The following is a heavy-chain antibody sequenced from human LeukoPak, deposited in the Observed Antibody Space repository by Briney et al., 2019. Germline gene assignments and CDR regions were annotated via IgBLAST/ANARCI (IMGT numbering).Heavy chain of an antibody. CDR2: ISSGGNTI. CDR1: GFTFSDYY. D-gene: IGHD3-10*02. V-gene: IGHV3-11*04. CDR3: AELGITMIGGV. J-gene: IGHJ6*04. Sequence: GGSLRLSCSASGFTFSDYYMSWIRQAPGKGLEWVSYISSGGNTIYYADSVKGHFTISRDNAKNSLSLQMNSLKPEDTAVYYCAELGITMIGGVWGKGTTVTISS.